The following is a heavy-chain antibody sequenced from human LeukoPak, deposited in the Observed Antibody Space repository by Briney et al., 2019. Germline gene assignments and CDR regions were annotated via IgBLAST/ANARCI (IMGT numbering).Heavy chain of an antibody. CDR3: ARDSDTPYDYVWGSYRSNLDY. J-gene: IGHJ4*02. CDR1: GYTFTGYY. D-gene: IGHD3-16*02. Sequence: ASVKVSCKASGYTFTGYYMHWVRQAPGQGLEWMGWISAYNGNTNYAQKLQGRVTMTTDTSTSTAYMELRSLRSDDTAVYYCARDSDTPYDYVWGSYRSNLDYWGQGTLVTVSS. V-gene: IGHV1-18*04. CDR2: ISAYNGNT.